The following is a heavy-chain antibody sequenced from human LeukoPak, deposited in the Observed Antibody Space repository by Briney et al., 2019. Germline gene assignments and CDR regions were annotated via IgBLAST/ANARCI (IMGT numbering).Heavy chain of an antibody. J-gene: IGHJ4*02. CDR1: GFTFSTYA. D-gene: IGHD4-17*01. CDR3: ARAGNYGDYVFDS. V-gene: IGHV3-48*03. CDR2: ISRRGTTI. Sequence: PGGSLRLSCAASGFTFSTYARNWVRQAPGKGLEWVSYISRRGTTIYYADSVKGRFTISRDNAKNSLYLQMNSLRAEDTAVYYCARAGNYGDYVFDSWGQGTLVTVSS.